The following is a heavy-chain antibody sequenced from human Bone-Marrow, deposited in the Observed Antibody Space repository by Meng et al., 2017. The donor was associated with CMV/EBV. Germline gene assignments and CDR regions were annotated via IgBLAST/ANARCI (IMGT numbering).Heavy chain of an antibody. CDR1: GYTFTSYG. D-gene: IGHD1-26*01. CDR3: VRESGSYDY. Sequence: ASVKVSCKASGYTFTSYGISWVRQAPGQGLEWMGWISAYNGNTNYAQKLQGRVTMTTGTSTSTAYMELRSLRSDDTDGYYRVRESGSYDYCGQSTLVAVSS. J-gene: IGHJ4*02. V-gene: IGHV1-18*01. CDR2: ISAYNGNT.